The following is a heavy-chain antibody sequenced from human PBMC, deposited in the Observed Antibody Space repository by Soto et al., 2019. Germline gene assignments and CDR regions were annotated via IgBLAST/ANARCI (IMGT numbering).Heavy chain of an antibody. V-gene: IGHV3-30-3*01. CDR1: GFTFSSYA. CDR3: ARDGGFGELHFDY. J-gene: IGHJ4*02. D-gene: IGHD3-10*01. Sequence: QVQLVESGGGVVQPGRSLRLSCAASGFTFSSYAMHWVRQAPGKGLEWVAVISYDGSNKYYADSVKGRFTISRDNSKNTLYLQMNSLRAEDTAVYYCARDGGFGELHFDYWGQGTLDTVSS. CDR2: ISYDGSNK.